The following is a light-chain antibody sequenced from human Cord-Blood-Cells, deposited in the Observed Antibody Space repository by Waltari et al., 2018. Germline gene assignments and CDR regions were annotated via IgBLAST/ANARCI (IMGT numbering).Light chain of an antibody. CDR3: CSYAGSSTWV. V-gene: IGLV2-23*01. CDR1: SSDVGSYNL. CDR2: EGS. J-gene: IGLJ3*02. Sequence: QSALTQPASVSGSPGQSITISCTGTSSDVGSYNLVPWYQQHPGKAPKRMIYEGSKRPSGVSNRFSGSKSGNTASLTISGLQAEDEADYYCCSYAGSSTWVFGRGTKLTVL.